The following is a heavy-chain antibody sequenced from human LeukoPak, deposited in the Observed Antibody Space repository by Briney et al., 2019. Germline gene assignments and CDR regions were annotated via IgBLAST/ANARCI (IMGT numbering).Heavy chain of an antibody. J-gene: IGHJ3*02. V-gene: IGHV3-48*01. D-gene: IGHD2-15*01. CDR1: GFTFRDYL. CDR2: ISSTGGTI. Sequence: GGSLRLSCAASGFTFRDYLMNWVRQAPGKGLEWVTFISSTGGTIYYADSVKGRFTVSRDNGKNSLLLQMNSLRAEDTALYYCARGYSRAAFDIWGQGTVVAVSS. CDR3: ARGYSRAAFDI.